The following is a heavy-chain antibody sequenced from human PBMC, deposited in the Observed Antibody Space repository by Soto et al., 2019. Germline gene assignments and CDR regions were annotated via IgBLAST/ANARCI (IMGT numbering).Heavy chain of an antibody. CDR2: IYPGDSDT. J-gene: IGHJ4*02. V-gene: IGHV5-51*01. Sequence: PGSSLKISCTGSGHIFSNYWIGWVRQMPGKGLEWMGIIYPGDSDTRYSPSFQGQVTITVDKSINTAYLQWSRLKASDTAIYYCARQRLWGTSGYYYFENWGQGTLVTVSS. D-gene: IGHD3-22*01. CDR1: GHIFSNYW. CDR3: ARQRLWGTSGYYYFEN.